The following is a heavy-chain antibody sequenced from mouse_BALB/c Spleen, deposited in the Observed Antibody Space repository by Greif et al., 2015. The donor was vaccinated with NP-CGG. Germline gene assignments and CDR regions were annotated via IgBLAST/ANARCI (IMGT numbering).Heavy chain of an antibody. CDR2: IDPANGNT. Sequence: EVQLQQSGAELVKPGASVKLSCTASGFNIKDTYMHWVKQRPEQGLEWIGRIDPANGNTKYDPKFQGKATITADTSSNTACLQLSSLTSEDTAVYYCEGYGSSSYYYAMDYWGQGTSVTVSS. CDR3: EGYGSSSYYYAMDY. D-gene: IGHD1-1*01. J-gene: IGHJ4*01. CDR1: GFNIKDTY. V-gene: IGHV14-3*02.